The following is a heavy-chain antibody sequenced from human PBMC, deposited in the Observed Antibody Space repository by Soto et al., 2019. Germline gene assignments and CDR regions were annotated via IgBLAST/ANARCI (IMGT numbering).Heavy chain of an antibody. J-gene: IGHJ6*02. V-gene: IGHV3-7*03. CDR2: IKEDGSEK. CDR1: GFTFSNSW. Sequence: PGGSLRLSCAASGFTFSNSWMSWVRQAPGKGLEWVANIKEDGSEKDYMDPVKGRFTITRDNAKNSLYLQMNNLRAEDTAVYFCTRKRFGMDVWGQGTTVTVSS. CDR3: TRKRFGMDV.